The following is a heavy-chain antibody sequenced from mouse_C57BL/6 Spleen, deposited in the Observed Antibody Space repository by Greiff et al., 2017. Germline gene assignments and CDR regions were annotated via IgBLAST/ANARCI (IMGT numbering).Heavy chain of an antibody. CDR2: IYPGSGST. Sequence: QVQLQQPGAELVKPGASVKMSCKASGYTFTSDCITWVKQRPGQGLEWIGDIYPGSGSTNYNEKFKSKATLTVDTSSSTAYMQLSSLTSEDSAVYYCARSESVYAMDYWGQGTSVTVSS. CDR1: GYTFTSDC. J-gene: IGHJ4*01. V-gene: IGHV1-55*01. CDR3: ARSESVYAMDY.